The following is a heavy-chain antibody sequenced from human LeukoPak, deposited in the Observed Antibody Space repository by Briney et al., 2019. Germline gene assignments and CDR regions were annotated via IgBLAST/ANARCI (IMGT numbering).Heavy chain of an antibody. CDR1: GFNISNHY. CDR3: VRDQAYYGSGSYSWYFDI. D-gene: IGHD3-10*01. Sequence: GGSLRLSCAAFGFNISNHYMSWVRQAPGKGLEWVSIIYSGGTTHYAASVKGRFNISRDTSENTLYLQMNSLRDEDTAVYFCVRDQAYYGSGSYSWYFDIWGRGTPVTVSS. J-gene: IGHJ2*01. CDR2: IYSGGTT. V-gene: IGHV3-66*01.